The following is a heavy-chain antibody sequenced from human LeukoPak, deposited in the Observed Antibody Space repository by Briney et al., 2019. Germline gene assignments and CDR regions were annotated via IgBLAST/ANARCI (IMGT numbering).Heavy chain of an antibody. Sequence: SETLSLTCTVSGGSISSSSYYWGWIRQPPGKGLEWIGSIYYSGSTYYNPSLKSRVTISVDTSKNQFSLKLSSVTAADTAVYYCAITIFGVVTHFDYWGQGTLVTVSS. V-gene: IGHV4-39*01. CDR1: GGSISSSSYY. CDR2: IYYSGST. J-gene: IGHJ4*02. D-gene: IGHD3-3*01. CDR3: AITIFGVVTHFDY.